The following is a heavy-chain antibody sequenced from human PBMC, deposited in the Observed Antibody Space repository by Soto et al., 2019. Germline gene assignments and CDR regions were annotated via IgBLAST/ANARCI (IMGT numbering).Heavy chain of an antibody. V-gene: IGHV4-61*01. CDR3: ARDRVPAAMSPDYYYYAMDV. D-gene: IGHD2-2*01. J-gene: IGHJ6*02. Sequence: SGTLSLTCTVSGGSVSSGSYYWSWIRQPPGKGLGWIGYIYYSGSTNYNPSLKSRVTISVDTSKNQFSLKLSSVTAADTAVYYCARDRVPAAMSPDYYYYAMDVWGQGTTVTVSS. CDR1: GGSVSSGSYY. CDR2: IYYSGST.